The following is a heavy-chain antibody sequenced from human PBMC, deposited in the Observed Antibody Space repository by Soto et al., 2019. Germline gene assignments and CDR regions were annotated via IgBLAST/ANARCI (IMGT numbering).Heavy chain of an antibody. CDR2: ISYSGST. V-gene: IGHV4-59*01. J-gene: IGHJ4*02. Sequence: SETLSLTCTVSGGSISTYYWSWIRQPPGKGLEWIGYISYSGSTNYNPSLKSRVTISVDTSKNQFSLKLSSVTAADTAVYYCARVGYCGGDCSFPDYWGQGTLVTVSS. D-gene: IGHD2-21*02. CDR1: GGSISTYY. CDR3: ARVGYCGGDCSFPDY.